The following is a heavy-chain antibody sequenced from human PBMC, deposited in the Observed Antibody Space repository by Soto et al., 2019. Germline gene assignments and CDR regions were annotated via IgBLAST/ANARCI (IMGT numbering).Heavy chain of an antibody. V-gene: IGHV4-4*07. CDR3: AAYSSTLGTFDI. Sequence: SETLSLTCIVSGGSLGRYYWTWIRQPAGKGLEWIGRISTSGSTNYNPSLKSRVTMSVDTSKNQFSLKLSSVAAADTAVYYCAAYSSTLGTFDIWGQGTKVTVSS. J-gene: IGHJ3*02. D-gene: IGHD6-13*01. CDR1: GGSLGRYY. CDR2: ISTSGST.